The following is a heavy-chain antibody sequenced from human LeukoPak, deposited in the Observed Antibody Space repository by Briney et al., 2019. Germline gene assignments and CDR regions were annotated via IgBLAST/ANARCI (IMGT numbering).Heavy chain of an antibody. CDR2: LYHPDST. J-gene: IGHJ6*03. Sequence: SETLSLTCTVSGGSITENSYYWGWIRQSPGKGLEWIGSLYHPDSTYYNPSLKSRVTMSVDTSRNQFSLRLSFVTAADTAVYYCARQYDSYFYYYLDLWGTGTTVTVSS. CDR1: GGSITENSYY. V-gene: IGHV4-39*01. CDR3: ARQYDSYFYYYLDL.